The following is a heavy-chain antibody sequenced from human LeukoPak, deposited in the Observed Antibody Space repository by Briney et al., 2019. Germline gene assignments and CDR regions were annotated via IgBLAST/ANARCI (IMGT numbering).Heavy chain of an antibody. J-gene: IGHJ3*02. CDR3: AKDTFQFRTFDI. CDR2: LSGSGFTT. V-gene: IGHV3-23*01. CDR1: GFTFSSYA. D-gene: IGHD2/OR15-2a*01. Sequence: GGSLRLSCAASGFTFSSYAMSWVRQAPGKGLEWVSALSGSGFTTYYADSVKGRFTISRDNSKNTLYLQMNNLRAEDTAAYYCAKDTFQFRTFDIWGQGTMVTVSS.